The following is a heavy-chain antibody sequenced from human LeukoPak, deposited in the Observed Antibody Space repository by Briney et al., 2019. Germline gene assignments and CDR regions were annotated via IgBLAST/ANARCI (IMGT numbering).Heavy chain of an antibody. D-gene: IGHD3-3*01. Sequence: PGGSLRLSCALSRGTFSIYEMSWVRQARGKGLEWISYISIYGGTTYYADSVKGRFTISRDNAKNSLYLQMNSLRVEDTAIYYCARDRSGRGYNWFDPWGQGTLVTVSS. V-gene: IGHV3-48*03. CDR3: ARDRSGRGYNWFDP. J-gene: IGHJ5*02. CDR2: ISIYGGTT. CDR1: RGTFSIYE.